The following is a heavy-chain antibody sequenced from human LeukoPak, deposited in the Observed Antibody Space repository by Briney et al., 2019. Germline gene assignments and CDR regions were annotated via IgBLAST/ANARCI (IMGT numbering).Heavy chain of an antibody. CDR3: ARLGYGSGSYYDDY. D-gene: IGHD3-10*01. CDR2: IDWDDDK. V-gene: IGHV2-70*04. Sequence: SGPALVKPTQTLTLTCTFSGFSLSTSGMRVSWIRQPPGKALEWLARIDWDDDKFYSTSPKTRLTISKDTSKNQVVLTMTNMDPVDTATYYCARLGYGSGSYYDDYWGQGTLVTVSS. J-gene: IGHJ4*02. CDR1: GFSLSTSGMR.